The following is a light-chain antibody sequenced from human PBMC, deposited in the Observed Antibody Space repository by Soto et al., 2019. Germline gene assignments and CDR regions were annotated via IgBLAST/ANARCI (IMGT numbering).Light chain of an antibody. CDR3: HQYVSWT. Sequence: PGERAPLSCRASQSVTSNYLAWYQQKPGQAPRLLIYGASSRATGIPDRFSGSGSGTDFTLTISRLEPEDFAVYYCHQYVSWTFGQGTKVDIK. V-gene: IGKV3-20*01. J-gene: IGKJ1*01. CDR1: QSVTSNY. CDR2: GAS.